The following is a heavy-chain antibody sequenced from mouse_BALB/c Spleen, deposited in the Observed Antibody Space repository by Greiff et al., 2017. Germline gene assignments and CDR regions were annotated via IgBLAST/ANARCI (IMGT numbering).Heavy chain of an antibody. V-gene: IGHV1-14*01. CDR3: ARSASHYYFDY. CDR2: INPYNDGT. Sequence: EVQVVESGPELVKPGASVKMSCKASGYTFTSYVMHWVKQKPGQGLEWIGYINPYNDGTKYNEKFKGKATLTSDKSSSTAYMELSSLTSEDSAVYYCARSASHYYFDYWGQGTTLTVSS. J-gene: IGHJ2*01. D-gene: IGHD6-1*01. CDR1: GYTFTSYV.